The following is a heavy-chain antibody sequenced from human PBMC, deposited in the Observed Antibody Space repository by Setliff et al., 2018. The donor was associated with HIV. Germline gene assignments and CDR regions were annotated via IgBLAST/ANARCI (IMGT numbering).Heavy chain of an antibody. V-gene: IGHV4-59*08. CDR3: ARTDYGGNSGGNYFDY. J-gene: IGHJ4*02. CDR1: GGSFSGYY. Sequence: PSETLSLTCTVYGGSFSGYYWTWIRQPPGKGLEWIASISHSGNTYYNPSLNSRVTISVDTSKNQFSLKLSSVTAADTAVYYCARTDYGGNSGGNYFDYWGQGSLVTVSS. CDR2: ISHSGNT. D-gene: IGHD4-17*01.